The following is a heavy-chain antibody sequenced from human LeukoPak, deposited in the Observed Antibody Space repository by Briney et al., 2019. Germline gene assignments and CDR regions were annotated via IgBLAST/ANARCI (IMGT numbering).Heavy chain of an antibody. CDR2: ISYDGSNK. J-gene: IGHJ4*02. CDR3: AKDPREYYYDSSGPVDY. CDR1: GFTFSSYG. Sequence: GGSLRLSCAASGFTFSSYGMHWVRQAPGKGLEWVAVISYDGSNKYYADSVKGRFTISRDNSKNTLYLQMNSLRAEDTAVYYCAKDPREYYYDSSGPVDYWGQGTLVTVSS. D-gene: IGHD3-22*01. V-gene: IGHV3-30*18.